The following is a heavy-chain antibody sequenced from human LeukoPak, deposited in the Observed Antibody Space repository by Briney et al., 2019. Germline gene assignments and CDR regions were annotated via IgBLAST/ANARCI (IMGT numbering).Heavy chain of an antibody. CDR1: GCIFTNYY. CDR2: INPSGTT. D-gene: IGHD2-2*01. Sequence: GASVKVSCKASGCIFTNYYMYWVRQAPGQGLEWMGIINPSGTTTYAQKFQGRVTMTRDTSTSTVYMELSSLRPEDTAVYYFASGLPATFDFWGQGTLVTVSS. J-gene: IGHJ4*02. V-gene: IGHV1-46*03. CDR3: ASGLPATFDF.